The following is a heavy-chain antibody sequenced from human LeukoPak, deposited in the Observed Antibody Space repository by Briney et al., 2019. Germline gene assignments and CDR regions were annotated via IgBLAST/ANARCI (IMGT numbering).Heavy chain of an antibody. CDR1: GVSISSYY. CDR3: AKILTGPGPPMDV. J-gene: IGHJ6*02. CDR2: IYYSGST. V-gene: IGHV4-59*01. Sequence: PSETLSLTCTVSGVSISSYYWSWIRQPPGKGLEWIGYIYYSGSTNYNPSLKSRVTISVDTSKNQFSLKLSSVTAADTAVYYCAKILTGPGPPMDVWGQGTTVTVSS. D-gene: IGHD1-20*01.